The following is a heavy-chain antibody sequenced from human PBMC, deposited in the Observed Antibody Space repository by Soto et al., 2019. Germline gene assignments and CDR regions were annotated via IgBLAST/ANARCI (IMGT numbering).Heavy chain of an antibody. J-gene: IGHJ4*02. CDR2: IIPIFGTA. CDR1: GGTFSSYA. CDR3: ARAGGGVIVPDY. V-gene: IGHV1-69*12. D-gene: IGHD3-16*02. Sequence: QVQLVQSGAEVKKPGSSVKVSCKASGGTFSSYAISWVRQAPGQGLEWMGGIIPIFGTANYAQKFQGRVTITADESTRAAYMEVSGLRSEDTAVYYCARAGGGVIVPDYWGQGTLVTVSS.